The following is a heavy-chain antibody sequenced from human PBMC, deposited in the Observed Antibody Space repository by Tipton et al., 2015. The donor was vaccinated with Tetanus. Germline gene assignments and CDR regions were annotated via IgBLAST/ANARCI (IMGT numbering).Heavy chain of an antibody. J-gene: IGHJ4*02. D-gene: IGHD1-26*01. CDR3: ARDQARGARGWNYFDN. Sequence: TLSLTCTVSGGSISSGGYYWSWIRQHPGKGLEWIGDIYYSGSTYYNPSLKSRATLSVDPSKNQFSLKLNSMTAADTAVYYCARDQARGARGWNYFDNWGQGTQVTVSS. V-gene: IGHV4-31*03. CDR2: IYYSGST. CDR1: GGSISSGGYY.